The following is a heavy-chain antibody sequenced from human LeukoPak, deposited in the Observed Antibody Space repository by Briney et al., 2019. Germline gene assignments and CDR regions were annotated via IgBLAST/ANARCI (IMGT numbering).Heavy chain of an antibody. D-gene: IGHD2-2*01. CDR3: ARGDQLLHNWFDP. V-gene: IGHV1-2*02. CDR1: GYTFTGYY. J-gene: IGHJ5*02. CDR2: INPNSGGT. Sequence: ASVKVSCKASGYTFTGYYMHWVRQAPGQGLEWMGWINPNSGGTNYAQKFQGRVTMTRDTSISTAYMELSRLRSDDTAVYYCARGDQLLHNWFDPWGQGTLVTVSS.